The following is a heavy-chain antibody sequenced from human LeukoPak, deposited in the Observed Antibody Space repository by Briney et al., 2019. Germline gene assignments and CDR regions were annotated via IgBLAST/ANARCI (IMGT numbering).Heavy chain of an antibody. CDR2: INPNSGGT. CDR3: ARDPAGSGSGAPANHWFDP. J-gene: IGHJ5*02. CDR1: GYTFTGYY. Sequence: ASVKVSCKASGYTFTGYYMHWVRQAPGQGLEWMGWINPNSGGTNYAQKFQGWVTMTRDTSISTAYMELSRLRSDDTAVYYCARDPAGSGSGAPANHWFDPWGQGTLVTISS. V-gene: IGHV1-2*04. D-gene: IGHD3-10*01.